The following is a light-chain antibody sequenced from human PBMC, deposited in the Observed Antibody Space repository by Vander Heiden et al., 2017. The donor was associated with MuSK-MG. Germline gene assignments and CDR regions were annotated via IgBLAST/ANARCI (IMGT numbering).Light chain of an antibody. CDR3: QQYNNYAWT. Sequence: DIQMTQSPSTLSASIGDRLTITSRASQSIGSWLAWYQQQPGKAPKLLVSKASNLESGVPSRFSGSGSGTEFTLTISGLQPDDSATYYCQQYNNYAWTFGQGTKVEIK. CDR2: KAS. J-gene: IGKJ1*01. CDR1: QSIGSW. V-gene: IGKV1-5*03.